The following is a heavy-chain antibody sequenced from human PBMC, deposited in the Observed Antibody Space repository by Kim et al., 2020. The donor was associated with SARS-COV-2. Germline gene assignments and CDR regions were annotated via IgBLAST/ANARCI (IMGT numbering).Heavy chain of an antibody. Sequence: SETLSLTCAVYGGSFSGYYWSWIRQPPGKGLEWIGEINHSGSTNYNPSLKSRVTISVDTSKNQFSLKLSSVTAADTAVYYCARGTDYYGSEYFDYWGQGTLVTVSS. CDR2: INHSGST. D-gene: IGHD3-10*01. V-gene: IGHV4-34*01. J-gene: IGHJ4*02. CDR1: GGSFSGYY. CDR3: ARGTDYYGSEYFDY.